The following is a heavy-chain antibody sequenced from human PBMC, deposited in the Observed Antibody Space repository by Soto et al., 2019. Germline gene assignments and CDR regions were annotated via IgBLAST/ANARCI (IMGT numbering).Heavy chain of an antibody. CDR2: IYYSGST. Sequence: SETLSLTCAVYGGSFSGYYWSWIRQPPGKGLEWIGSIYYSGSTYYNPSLKSRVTISVDTSKNQFSLKLSSVTAADTAVYYCARLWSGTFDYWGQGTLVTVSS. D-gene: IGHD3-3*01. J-gene: IGHJ4*02. V-gene: IGHV4-34*01. CDR1: GGSFSGYY. CDR3: ARLWSGTFDY.